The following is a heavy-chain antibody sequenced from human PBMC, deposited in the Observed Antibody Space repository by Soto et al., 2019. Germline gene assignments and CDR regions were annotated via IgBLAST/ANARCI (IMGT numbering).Heavy chain of an antibody. CDR2: ITYNGDNT. CDR3: ARYIRGPTVFYFDF. J-gene: IGHJ4*02. CDR1: GFTFRSYA. Sequence: LSCAASGFTFRSYAMTWVRQAPGKGLEWVSVITYNGDNTFYADSVKGRFTISRGNSKDTVYLQMNSLRAEDTAVYYCARYIRGPTVFYFDFWGPGVLVTVSS. V-gene: IGHV3-23*01. D-gene: IGHD5-18*01.